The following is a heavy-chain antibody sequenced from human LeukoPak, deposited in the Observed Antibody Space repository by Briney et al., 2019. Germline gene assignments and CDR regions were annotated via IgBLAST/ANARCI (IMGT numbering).Heavy chain of an antibody. Sequence: GGSLRLSCAASGFTFSSYAMSWVRQAPGKGLEWVSAISGSGGSTYYADSVKGRFTISRDNSKNTLYLQMNSLRAEDTAVYYCAKRAWFGESPLYYFDYWGQGTLVTVSS. CDR3: AKRAWFGESPLYYFDY. J-gene: IGHJ4*02. CDR1: GFTFSSYA. CDR2: ISGSGGST. V-gene: IGHV3-23*01. D-gene: IGHD3-10*01.